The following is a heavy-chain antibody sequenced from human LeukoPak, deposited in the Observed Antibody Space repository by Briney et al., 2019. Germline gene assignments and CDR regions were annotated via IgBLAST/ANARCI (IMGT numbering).Heavy chain of an antibody. Sequence: PGGSLRLSCAASGFTFSKAWMNWARQAPGKGLEWVSAISGSGGSTYYADSVKGRFTISRDNSKNTLYLQMNSLRAEDTAVYYCAKNPIVVVPAAMPSWFDPWGQGTLVTVSS. D-gene: IGHD2-2*01. CDR2: ISGSGGST. CDR1: GFTFSKAW. V-gene: IGHV3-23*01. J-gene: IGHJ5*02. CDR3: AKNPIVVVPAAMPSWFDP.